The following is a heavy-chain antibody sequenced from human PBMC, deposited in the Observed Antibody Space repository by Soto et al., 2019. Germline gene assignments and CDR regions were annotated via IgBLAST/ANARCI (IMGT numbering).Heavy chain of an antibody. Sequence: GGSLRLSCAASGFTFSSYATHWVRQAPGKGLEWVAVISYDGSNKYYADSVKGRFTISRDNSKNTLYLQMNSLRAEDTAVYYCARDGKRTGTTSMDVWGQGTTVTVSS. D-gene: IGHD1-7*01. J-gene: IGHJ6*02. CDR3: ARDGKRTGTTSMDV. CDR2: ISYDGSNK. CDR1: GFTFSSYA. V-gene: IGHV3-30-3*01.